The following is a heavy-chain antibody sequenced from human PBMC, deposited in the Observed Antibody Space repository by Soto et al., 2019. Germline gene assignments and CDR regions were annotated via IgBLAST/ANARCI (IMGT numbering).Heavy chain of an antibody. CDR1: GFTDSSDH. D-gene: IGHD6-13*01. J-gene: IGHJ3*01. Sequence: EMQLVETGGGLIQPGGSLRLSCAASGFTDSSDHMSWVRQAPGKGLEWISVMYYGGTTYYADSVQGRFTISRDSSTNTLYLQMTDLRADETAVYYCAREAAGFDLWGQGTMVTVSS. V-gene: IGHV3-53*02. CDR2: MYYGGTT. CDR3: AREAAGFDL.